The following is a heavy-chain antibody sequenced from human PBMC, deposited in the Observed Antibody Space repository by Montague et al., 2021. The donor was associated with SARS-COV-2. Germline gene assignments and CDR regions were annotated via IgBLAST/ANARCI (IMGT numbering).Heavy chain of an antibody. J-gene: IGHJ4*02. CDR3: ARHSRRISSSWSEGYFDY. D-gene: IGHD6-13*01. CDR2: IYYSGRT. CDR1: GGSISSYY. Sequence: SETLSLTCTVSGGSISSYYWSWIRQPPGKGLEWIGYIYYSGRTNXNPSLKSRVTISVDTSKNQFSLKLSSVTAADTAVYYCARHSRRISSSWSEGYFDYWGQGTRVTVSS. V-gene: IGHV4-59*08.